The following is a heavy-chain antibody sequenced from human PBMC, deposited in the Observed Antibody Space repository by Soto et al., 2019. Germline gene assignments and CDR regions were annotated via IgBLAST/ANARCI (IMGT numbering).Heavy chain of an antibody. CDR3: AIGSAAGKTWFDP. D-gene: IGHD6-13*01. V-gene: IGHV3-30-3*01. J-gene: IGHJ5*02. CDR2: ISYDGSNK. CDR1: GFTFSSYA. Sequence: QVQLVESGGGVVQPGRSLRLSCAASGFTFSSYAMHWVRQAPGKGLEWVAVISYDGSNKYYADSVKGRFTISRDNSKNTLYLQMNSLRAEDTAVYYCAIGSAAGKTWFDPWGQGTLVTVSS.